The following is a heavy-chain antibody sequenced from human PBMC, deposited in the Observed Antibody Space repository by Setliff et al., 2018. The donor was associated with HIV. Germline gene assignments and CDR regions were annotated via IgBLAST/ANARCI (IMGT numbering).Heavy chain of an antibody. CDR3: ARRDGYSYGFYFDY. V-gene: IGHV4-4*09. CDR2: IYTTGST. Sequence: SETLSLTCTVSGDSTSNYYWSWVRQPPGKGLEWIGYIYTTGSTNYNPSLKSRVTMSVDTSKNQFSLKLSSVTAADTAVYYCARRDGYSYGFYFDYWGQGTLVTVSS. CDR1: GDSTSNYY. J-gene: IGHJ4*02. D-gene: IGHD5-18*01.